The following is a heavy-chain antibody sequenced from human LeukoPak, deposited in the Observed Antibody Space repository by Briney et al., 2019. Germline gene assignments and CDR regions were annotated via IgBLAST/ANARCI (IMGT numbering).Heavy chain of an antibody. CDR2: ISYDGSNK. Sequence: GRSLRLSCAASGFTFSSYGMHWVRQAPGKGLEWVAVISYDGSNKYYADSVKGRFTISRDNSKNTLYLQMNSLRADDTAVYYCARVPQVGGQGTLVTVSS. V-gene: IGHV3-30*03. J-gene: IGHJ4*02. CDR3: ARVPQV. CDR1: GFTFSSYG.